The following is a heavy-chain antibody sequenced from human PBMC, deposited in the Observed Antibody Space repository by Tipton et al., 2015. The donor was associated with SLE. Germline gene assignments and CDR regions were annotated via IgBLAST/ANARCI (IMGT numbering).Heavy chain of an antibody. Sequence: GSLRLSCAASGFPFDNYWMTWVRQAPGKGLEWVAIIKPDGSERFSVDSVKGRFTISRDNAKNSLYLQMNSLRADDTAVYYCARAPLGDFSSGRGWFAPWGQGTLVTVSS. D-gene: IGHD6-19*01. CDR1: GFPFDNYW. CDR2: IKPDGSER. CDR3: ARAPLGDFSSGRGWFAP. J-gene: IGHJ5*02. V-gene: IGHV3-7*01.